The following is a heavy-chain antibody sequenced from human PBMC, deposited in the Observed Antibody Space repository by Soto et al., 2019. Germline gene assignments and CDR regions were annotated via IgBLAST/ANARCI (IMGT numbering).Heavy chain of an antibody. CDR2: ISPSSGHI. CDR1: GFTFSSCT. CDR3: TGCSGGACHKNYGMDV. V-gene: IGHV3-21*06. J-gene: IGHJ6*02. Sequence: EVHLVESGGGLVKPGGSLRLSCAVSGFTFSSCTMNWVRQAPGKGLEWLSSISPSSGHIYYADSVKGRFTISRDNAKNSLFLQMNSLRGEDTAVYYCTGCSGGACHKNYGMDVWGQGTTVTVSS. D-gene: IGHD2-15*01.